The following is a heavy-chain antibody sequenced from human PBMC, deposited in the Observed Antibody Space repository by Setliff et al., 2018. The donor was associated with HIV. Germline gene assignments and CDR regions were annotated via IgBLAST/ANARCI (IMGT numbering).Heavy chain of an antibody. V-gene: IGHV4-59*12. CDR1: GGSISSSY. CDR3: ARTRAPYFFDF. CDR2: VYYSGST. J-gene: IGHJ4*02. Sequence: SETLSLTCTVSGGSISSSYWTWTRQPPGKGPEWIGSVYYSGSTHYNPSLKSRVTISVDTSKNQFSLQLNSVTAEDTAVYFCARTRAPYFFDFWGQGAQVTVSS. D-gene: IGHD1-26*01.